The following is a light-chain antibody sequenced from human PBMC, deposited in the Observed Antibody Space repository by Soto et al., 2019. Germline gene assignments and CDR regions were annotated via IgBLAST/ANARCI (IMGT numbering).Light chain of an antibody. J-gene: IGLJ3*02. Sequence: QSALTQPPSASGSPGQSVTIPCTGTYSDIGAYNYVSWYQQRPGEAPKLLIYDNTKRPSGIPDRFSGSKSGTSATLDITGLQTGDEADYYCGTWDSGLSGGVFGGGTKLTVL. V-gene: IGLV1-51*01. CDR2: DNT. CDR1: YSDIGAYNY. CDR3: GTWDSGLSGGV.